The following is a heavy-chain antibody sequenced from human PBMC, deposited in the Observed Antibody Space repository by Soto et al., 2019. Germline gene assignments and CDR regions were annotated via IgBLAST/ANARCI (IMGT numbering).Heavy chain of an antibody. J-gene: IGHJ4*02. D-gene: IGHD3-9*01. CDR3: ARRRYDILTGYFFFDY. Sequence: PGESLKISCKGSGYSFANYWIAWVRQTPGKGLEWMGIIFPGDSDTRYSPSFQGQVTISADKSITTAYLQWSSLKASDTAMYFCARRRYDILTGYFFFDYWGQGTLVTVSS. V-gene: IGHV5-51*01. CDR1: GYSFANYW. CDR2: IFPGDSDT.